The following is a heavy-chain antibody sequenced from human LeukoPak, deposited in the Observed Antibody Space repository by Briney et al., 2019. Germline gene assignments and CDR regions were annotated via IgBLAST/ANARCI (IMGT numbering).Heavy chain of an antibody. CDR3: AIDCSSTSCLGAFDI. V-gene: IGHV3-21*01. D-gene: IGHD2-2*01. J-gene: IGHJ3*02. CDR1: GFTFNNYN. CDR2: ISSSSSYI. Sequence: GGSLRLSCDTSGFTFNNYNMNWVRQAPGKGLEWVSSISSSSSYIYYADSVKGRFTISRDNAKNSLYLQMNSLRAEDTAVYYCAIDCSSTSCLGAFDIWGQGTMVTVSS.